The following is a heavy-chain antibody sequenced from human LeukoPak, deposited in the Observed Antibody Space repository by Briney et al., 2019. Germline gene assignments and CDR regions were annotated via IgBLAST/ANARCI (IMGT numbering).Heavy chain of an antibody. D-gene: IGHD3-10*01. J-gene: IGHJ2*01. CDR2: INHSGST. V-gene: IGHV4-39*07. CDR1: GGSISSGDYY. Sequence: TSETLSLTCTVSGGSISSGDYYWSWIRQPPGKGLEWIGEINHSGSTNYNPSLKSRVTISVDTSKNQFSLKLSSVTAADTAVYYCARGTWITMVRGPKKPRYFDLWGRGTLVTVSS. CDR3: ARGTWITMVRGPKKPRYFDL.